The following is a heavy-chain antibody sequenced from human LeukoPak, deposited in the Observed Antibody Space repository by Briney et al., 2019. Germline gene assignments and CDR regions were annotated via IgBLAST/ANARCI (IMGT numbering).Heavy chain of an antibody. CDR1: GGSISSYY. CDR2: IYYSGST. Sequence: SETLSLTCTVSGGSISSYYWSWIRQPPGKGLEWIGYIYYSGSTNYNPSLKSRVTISVDTSKNQFSLKLSSVTAADTAVYYCARVHYCSGGSFPDAFDIWGQGTMVTVSS. V-gene: IGHV4-59*01. J-gene: IGHJ3*02. D-gene: IGHD2-15*01. CDR3: ARVHYCSGGSFPDAFDI.